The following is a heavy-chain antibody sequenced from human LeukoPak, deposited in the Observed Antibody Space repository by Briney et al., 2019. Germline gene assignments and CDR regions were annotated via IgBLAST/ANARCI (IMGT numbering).Heavy chain of an antibody. CDR3: ARLGDSYATDY. V-gene: IGHV4-39*01. J-gene: IGHJ4*02. CDR2: IYYSGST. D-gene: IGHD5-18*01. Sequence: SETLSLTCTVSGGSISSSNYNWGWIRQPPGKGLEWVGSIYYSGSTYYNPSLKSRVTISVDTSKNQFSLRLSSVTAADTAVYYCARLGDSYATDYWGQGTLVTVSS. CDR1: GGSISSSNYN.